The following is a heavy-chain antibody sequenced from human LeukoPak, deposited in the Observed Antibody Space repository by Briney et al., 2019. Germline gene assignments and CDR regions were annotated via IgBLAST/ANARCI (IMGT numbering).Heavy chain of an antibody. V-gene: IGHV3-30*02. CDR1: GFTFSSYG. D-gene: IGHD3-10*01. J-gene: IGHJ4*02. CDR2: IRYDGSNK. CDR3: AKEQVRGVSLFDY. Sequence: GGSLRLSCAASGFTFSSYGMHWVRQAPGKGLEGVAFIRYDGSNKYYADSVKGRFTISRDNSKNTLYLQMNSLRAEDTAVYYCAKEQVRGVSLFDYWGQGTLVTVSS.